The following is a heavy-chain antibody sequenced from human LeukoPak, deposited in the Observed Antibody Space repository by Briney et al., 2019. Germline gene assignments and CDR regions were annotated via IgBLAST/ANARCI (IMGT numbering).Heavy chain of an antibody. D-gene: IGHD2-15*01. V-gene: IGHV3-23*01. CDR1: GFTFSSSA. Sequence: GGSLRLSCAASGFTFSSSAVSWVRQAPGKGLGWVSAISNNGGYTYYADSVQGRFTISRDNSKSTLCLQMNSLRAEDTAVYYCAKQLGYCSDGSCYFPYWGQGTLVTVSS. J-gene: IGHJ4*02. CDR2: ISNNGGYT. CDR3: AKQLGYCSDGSCYFPY.